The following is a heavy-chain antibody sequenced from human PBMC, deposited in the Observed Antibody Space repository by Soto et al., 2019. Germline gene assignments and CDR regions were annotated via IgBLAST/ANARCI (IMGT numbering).Heavy chain of an antibody. D-gene: IGHD1-1*01. CDR1: GFTFSNFA. J-gene: IGHJ5*02. CDR2: ISGSGDDT. V-gene: IGHV3-23*01. Sequence: QLLESGGGFVQPGGSLRLSCVASGFTFSNFAMAWVRQAPGEGLEWVSAISGSGDDTFYADSMKGRFTISRDNSKDTLYLQINSLRAEYTAVYYYANPIPKTGTTFGSWGQGTLVTVSS. CDR3: ANPIPKTGTTFGS.